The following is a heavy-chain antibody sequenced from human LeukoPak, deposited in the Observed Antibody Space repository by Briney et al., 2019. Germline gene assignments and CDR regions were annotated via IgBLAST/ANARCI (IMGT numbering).Heavy chain of an antibody. V-gene: IGHV4-61*03. CDR2: MHYSETT. CDR1: GGSISSSSYY. D-gene: IGHD3-10*01. J-gene: IGHJ5*02. Sequence: PSETLSLTCTVSGGSISSSSYYWSCLRQPPGKGLESIGYMHYSETTNHNPSLNRRVTISVDTSKSHFSLKLTSVTAADTAGYYCARHANYYGSGSYLNWFDPWGQGTLVTVSS. CDR3: ARHANYYGSGSYLNWFDP.